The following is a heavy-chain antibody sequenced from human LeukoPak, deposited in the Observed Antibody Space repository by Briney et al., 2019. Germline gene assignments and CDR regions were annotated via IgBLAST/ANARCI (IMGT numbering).Heavy chain of an antibody. J-gene: IGHJ4*02. V-gene: IGHV3-7*03. D-gene: IGHD5-24*01. CDR2: IKEDGSEK. CDR1: GFTFSSYW. CDR3: VRDGVPERWLHLGY. Sequence: GGSLRLSCAVSGFTFSSYWMTWVRQAPGKGLEWVAKIKEDGSEKYYVDSVKGRFTISRDNGKNSLYLQMNSLRAEDTAVYYCVRDGVPERWLHLGYWGQGTLVTVSS.